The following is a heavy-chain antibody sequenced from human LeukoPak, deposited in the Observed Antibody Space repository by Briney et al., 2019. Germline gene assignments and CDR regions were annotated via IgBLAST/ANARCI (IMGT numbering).Heavy chain of an antibody. J-gene: IGHJ4*02. CDR1: GFTFSDYY. CDR2: ISSSGGTI. CDR3: ARLRADSSGSYYFDY. D-gene: IGHD3-22*01. V-gene: IGHV3-11*01. Sequence: GGSLRLSCASSGFTFSDYYMSWIRQAPGEGLEWSSYISSSGGTISYADSVKGRFTISRDIAKNSLYLQMNSLRAEDTAVYYCARLRADSSGSYYFDYWGQGTLVTVSS.